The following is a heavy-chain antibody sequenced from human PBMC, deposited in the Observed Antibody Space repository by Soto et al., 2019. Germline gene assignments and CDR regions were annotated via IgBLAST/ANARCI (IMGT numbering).Heavy chain of an antibody. CDR2: ISGSGGST. CDR3: AKAGDSSGYYYLAAFDI. J-gene: IGHJ3*02. CDR1: GFTFSSYA. V-gene: IGHV3-23*01. D-gene: IGHD3-22*01. Sequence: GGSLRVSCAASGFTFSSYAMSWVRQAPGKGLEWVSAISGSGGSTYYADSVKGRFTISRDNSKNTLYLQMNSLRAEDTAVYYCAKAGDSSGYYYLAAFDIWGQGTMVTVSS.